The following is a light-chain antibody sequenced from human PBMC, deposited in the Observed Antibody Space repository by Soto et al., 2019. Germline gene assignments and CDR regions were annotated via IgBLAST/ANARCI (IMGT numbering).Light chain of an antibody. V-gene: IGLV1-47*01. CDR2: RNN. J-gene: IGLJ2*01. Sequence: QSVLTQPPSASGTPGQRVTISCSGSSSNIGSNYVCWYQHLPGTAPKLLIYRNNQRPSGVPDRFSGSKSGTSASLAISGLRSEDETDYYCAAWDDSLSGVVFGGGTKVTVL. CDR3: AAWDDSLSGVV. CDR1: SSNIGSNY.